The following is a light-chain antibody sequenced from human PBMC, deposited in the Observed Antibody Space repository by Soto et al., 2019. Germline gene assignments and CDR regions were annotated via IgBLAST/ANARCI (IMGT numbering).Light chain of an antibody. Sequence: VITHSPDTLSVSPGESVTFSCRASQGINRNLAWYQQKPGQAPRLLISGASTGATGIPARFSGSGSGTEFTLTIFILQSEDSVVYYCQLYYTLPVTFGGGTKVDI. J-gene: IGKJ4*01. CDR1: QGINRN. CDR3: QLYYTLPVT. V-gene: IGKV3-15*01. CDR2: GAS.